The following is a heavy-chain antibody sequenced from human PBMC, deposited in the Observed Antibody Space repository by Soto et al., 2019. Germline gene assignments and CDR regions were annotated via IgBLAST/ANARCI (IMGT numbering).Heavy chain of an antibody. V-gene: IGHV4-4*02. D-gene: IGHD3-22*01. CDR3: AVGYYYDSSGYRVFGRVDY. J-gene: IGHJ4*02. CDR1: GGSISSSNW. Sequence: QVQLQESGPGLVKPSGTLSLTCAVSGGSISSSNWWSWVRQPPGKGLEWIGEIYHSGSTNYNPSLKSRVTISVDKSMTQFSLKLSSVTAADPAVYYCAVGYYYDSSGYRVFGRVDYWGQGTMVTVSS. CDR2: IYHSGST.